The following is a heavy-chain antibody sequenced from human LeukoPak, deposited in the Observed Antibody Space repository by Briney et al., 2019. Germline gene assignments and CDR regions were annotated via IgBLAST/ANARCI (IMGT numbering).Heavy chain of an antibody. V-gene: IGHV1-2*02. Sequence: GASVKVSCKASGYTFTGFYIHWVRQAPGQGLEWMGWINPNSGDTNYAQKFQGRVTMTRDTSISTAYMELSSLRSDDTAVYYCAREGGLVVVTAIPREAFDIWGQGTMVTVSS. D-gene: IGHD2-21*02. CDR3: AREGGLVVVTAIPREAFDI. CDR2: INPNSGDT. J-gene: IGHJ3*02. CDR1: GYTFTGFY.